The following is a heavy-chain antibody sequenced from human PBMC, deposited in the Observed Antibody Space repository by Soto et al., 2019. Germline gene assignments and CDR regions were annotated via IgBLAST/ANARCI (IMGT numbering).Heavy chain of an antibody. Sequence: QLQLQESGPGLVKTSETLSLICTVSGDSISSTTYYWAWIRQPPGKGLEWIGNIYFSGTTSSNSSLKRLVTKTIETSKHQVSLQPYSVSGADTAFCYGARLRSGLYSGHNWCDPRGQGMVVTVPS. CDR3: ARLRSGLYSGHNWCDP. CDR1: GDSISSTTYY. D-gene: IGHD6-19*01. V-gene: IGHV4-39*01. J-gene: IGHJ5*02. CDR2: IYFSGTT.